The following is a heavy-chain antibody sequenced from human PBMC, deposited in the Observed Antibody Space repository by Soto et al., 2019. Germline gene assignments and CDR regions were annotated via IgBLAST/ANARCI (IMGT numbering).Heavy chain of an antibody. CDR3: GRVLRYFDWGYAFDI. J-gene: IGHJ3*02. CDR1: GFTFSTYG. Sequence: QVQLVESGGGVVQPGRSLRLSCAASGFTFSTYGMHWVRQAPGKGLEWVAVIWNDGSSKYYADSVKGRFTISRDNSKNPLYLLMNSLRAEDMAVYYCGRVLRYFDWGYAFDIWGQGTMVTVSS. V-gene: IGHV3-33*01. CDR2: IWNDGSSK. D-gene: IGHD3-9*01.